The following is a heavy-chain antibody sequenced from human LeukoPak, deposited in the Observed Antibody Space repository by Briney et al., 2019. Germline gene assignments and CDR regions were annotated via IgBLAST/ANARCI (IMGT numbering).Heavy chain of an antibody. V-gene: IGHV4-59*01. D-gene: IGHD6-6*01. Sequence: PSETLSLTCSVSGDSISTNYWSWIRQCPGKGLEWIGNIYYSGSTNYNPSLRSRVTISLDTSKNQFSLKVRSVTAADTAVYYCARSRPWYMDVWGKGTTVTVSS. CDR2: IYYSGST. J-gene: IGHJ6*03. CDR3: ARSRPWYMDV. CDR1: GDSISTNY.